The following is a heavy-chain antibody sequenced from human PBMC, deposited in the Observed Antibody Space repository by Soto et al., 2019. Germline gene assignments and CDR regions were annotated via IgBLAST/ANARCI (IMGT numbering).Heavy chain of an antibody. V-gene: IGHV3-30*18. J-gene: IGHJ6*02. D-gene: IGHD3-10*01. CDR2: ISYDGSNK. CDR1: GFTFSSYG. Sequence: PGGSLRLSCAASGFTFSSYGMHWVRQAPGKGLEWVAVISYDGSNKYYADSVKGRFTISRDNSKNTLYLQMNSLRAEDTAVYYCAKDQGPLLWFGELSAALNYYGMDVWGQGTTVTVSS. CDR3: AKDQGPLLWFGELSAALNYYGMDV.